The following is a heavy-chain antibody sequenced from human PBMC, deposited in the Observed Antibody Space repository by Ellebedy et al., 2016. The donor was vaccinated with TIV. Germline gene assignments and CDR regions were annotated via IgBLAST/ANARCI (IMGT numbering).Heavy chain of an antibody. CDR3: AKDRGVFLSSSPIDH. V-gene: IGHV3-23*01. J-gene: IGHJ4*02. CDR1: GFNFNIHA. D-gene: IGHD6-6*01. CDR2: VSGKGDKT. Sequence: GGSLRLXCVASGFNFNIHAMSWVREVPGKGLQWVSGVSGKGDKTSYSGSVKGRFTISRDNSRNMLSLEMTSLRPDDTALYYCAKDRGVFLSSSPIDHWGQGTQVTVSS.